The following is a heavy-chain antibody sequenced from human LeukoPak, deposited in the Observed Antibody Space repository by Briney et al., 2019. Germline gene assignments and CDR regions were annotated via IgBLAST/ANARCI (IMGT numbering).Heavy chain of an antibody. D-gene: IGHD5-12*01. J-gene: IGHJ4*02. Sequence: SETLSLTCTVSGGSISSGGYYWSWIRQHPGKGLEWIGYIYYSGSTYYNPSLKSRVTIPVDTSKNQFSLKLSSVTAADTAVYYCAREVSGYGYIDYWGQGTLVTVSS. V-gene: IGHV4-31*03. CDR1: GGSISSGGYY. CDR2: IYYSGST. CDR3: AREVSGYGYIDY.